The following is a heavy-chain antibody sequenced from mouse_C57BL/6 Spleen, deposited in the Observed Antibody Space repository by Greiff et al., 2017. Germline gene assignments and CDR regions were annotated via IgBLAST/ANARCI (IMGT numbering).Heavy chain of an antibody. CDR1: GFNIKDYY. CDR2: IDPGDGDT. V-gene: IGHV14-1*01. Sequence: VQLQQSGAELVRPGASVKLSCTASGFNIKDYYMHWVKQRPEQGLEWIGRIDPGDGDTEYAPKFQGKATMTADTSSNTAYLQLSSLTSEETAVYYCTYYYYGSSYGYWGQGTTLTVSS. CDR3: TYYYYGSSYGY. J-gene: IGHJ2*01. D-gene: IGHD1-1*01.